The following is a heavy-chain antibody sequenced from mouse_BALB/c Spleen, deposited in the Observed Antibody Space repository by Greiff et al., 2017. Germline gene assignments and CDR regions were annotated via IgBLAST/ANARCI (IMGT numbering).Heavy chain of an antibody. CDR2: INPGSGGT. J-gene: IGHJ4*01. CDR3: ARANWDGSYYAMDY. V-gene: IGHV1-54*01. CDR1: GYAFTNYL. Sequence: QVQLQQSGAELVRPGTSVKVSCKASGYAFTNYLIEWVKQRPGQGLEWIGVINPGSGGTNYNEKFKGKATLTADKSSSTAYMQLSSLTSDDSAVYFCARANWDGSYYAMDYWGQGTSVTVSS. D-gene: IGHD4-1*01.